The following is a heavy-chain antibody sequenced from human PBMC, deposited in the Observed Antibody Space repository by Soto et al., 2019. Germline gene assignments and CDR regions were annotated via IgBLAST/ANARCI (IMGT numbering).Heavy chain of an antibody. Sequence: SETLSLTCTVSGGSISGYYWSWIRQPPGKGLEWIGYTYKTGSTVYNPSFKSRVTISVDTSKNQFSLKLNSVTAADTAVYYCARDLWGYCGTDCYPLDVWGQGTTVTVSS. CDR1: GGSISGYY. CDR2: TYKTGST. V-gene: IGHV4-59*01. D-gene: IGHD2-21*02. J-gene: IGHJ6*02. CDR3: ARDLWGYCGTDCYPLDV.